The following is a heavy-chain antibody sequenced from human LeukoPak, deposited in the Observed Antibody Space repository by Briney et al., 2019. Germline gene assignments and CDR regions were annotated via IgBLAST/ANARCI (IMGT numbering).Heavy chain of an antibody. J-gene: IGHJ4*02. CDR2: IYYSGST. D-gene: IGHD2-15*01. CDR3: ARLLGAATDPFDY. V-gene: IGHV4-39*01. CDR1: GGSISSSTYY. Sequence: KASETLSLTCTVSGGSISSSTYYWAWIRQPPAKGLEWIGSIYYSGSTYYNPSLKSRVSISVDTSQNQFSLKVTSVTAADTAVYYCARLLGAATDPFDYWGQGTLVTVSS.